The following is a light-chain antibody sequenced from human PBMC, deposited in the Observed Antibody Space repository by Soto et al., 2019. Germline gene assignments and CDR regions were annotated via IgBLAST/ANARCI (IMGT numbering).Light chain of an antibody. V-gene: IGKV1-39*01. J-gene: IGKJ4*01. Sequence: EIQITHYTYSLSASLGYIFTITFRSIQSISSYLNWYQQKPGKAPKHLIYAASSLQSGVPSRFSGSGSGTDFTLTISCLQPEDFATYYSQQSYSTPPPFGGRAKVDIK. CDR1: QSISSY. CDR3: QQSYSTPPP. CDR2: AAS.